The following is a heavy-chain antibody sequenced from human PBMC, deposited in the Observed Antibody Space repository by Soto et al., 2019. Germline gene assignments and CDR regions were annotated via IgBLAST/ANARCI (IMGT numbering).Heavy chain of an antibody. V-gene: IGHV5-51*01. J-gene: IGHJ4*02. CDR1: GYSFISYW. CDR2: IYPGDSDT. Sequence: GESLKISCKGSGYSFISYWIGWVRQMPGKGLEWMGIIYPGDSDTRYSPSFQGQVTISADKSISTAYLQWSSLKASDTAMYYCARRSRYSSGFDTIDYWGQGTLVTVSS. D-gene: IGHD6-19*01. CDR3: ARRSRYSSGFDTIDY.